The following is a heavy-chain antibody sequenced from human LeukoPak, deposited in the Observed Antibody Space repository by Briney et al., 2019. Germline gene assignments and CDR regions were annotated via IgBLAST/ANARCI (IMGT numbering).Heavy chain of an antibody. V-gene: IGHV3-23*01. J-gene: IGHJ4*02. CDR3: AKDFSHKGSHSFDY. D-gene: IGHD1-26*01. Sequence: GGSLRPSCAASGFTFSRYAMSWVRQAQGKGREWVAAISGSGGSTYYAGSVKGGFIISRHNSKHTLYLQMNSLRAEDTAVYYCAKDFSHKGSHSFDYWGQGTLVTVSS. CDR1: GFTFSRYA. CDR2: ISGSGGST.